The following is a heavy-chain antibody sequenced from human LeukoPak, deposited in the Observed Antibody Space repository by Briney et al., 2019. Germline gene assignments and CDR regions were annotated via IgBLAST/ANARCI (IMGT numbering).Heavy chain of an antibody. V-gene: IGHV3-9*01. CDR3: AREGIVATTYDY. D-gene: IGHD1-26*01. CDR2: ISWNSGSI. J-gene: IGHJ4*02. CDR1: GFIFEDYG. Sequence: GRSLRLSCAASGFIFEDYGMHWVRQAPGKGLEWVSGISWNSGSIGYADSLKGRFTISRDNAKNSLYLQMNSLRAEDTALYYCAREGIVATTYDYWGQGTLVTVSS.